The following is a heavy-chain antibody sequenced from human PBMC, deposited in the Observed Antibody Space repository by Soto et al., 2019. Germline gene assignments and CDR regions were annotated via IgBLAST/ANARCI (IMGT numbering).Heavy chain of an antibody. CDR2: MNPNSGNT. CDR3: ARVGPDYIWGSSDY. Sequence: QVPLVQSGAEVKKPGASVKVSCKASGYTFTSYDINWVRQATGQGLEWMGWMNPNSGNTGYAQKFQGRVTMTRNTSRSTDYMELSSLRSEDTAVYYCARVGPDYIWGSSDYWGQGTLVTVSS. CDR1: GYTFTSYD. J-gene: IGHJ4*02. D-gene: IGHD3-16*01. V-gene: IGHV1-8*01.